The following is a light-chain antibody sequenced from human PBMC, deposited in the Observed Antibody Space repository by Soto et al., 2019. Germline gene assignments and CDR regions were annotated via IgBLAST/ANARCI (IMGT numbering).Light chain of an antibody. J-gene: IGLJ3*02. V-gene: IGLV1-44*01. CDR3: AAWDDSLNGPV. Sequence: QSVLSQPPSASGTPGQGVVISCSGGLSHIGSNTVSWYRHLPGTAPTLLIYRTDERPSGIPDRFSGSKSGTSASLAIGGLQSEDEADFYCAAWDDSLNGPVFGGGTKLTVL. CDR1: LSHIGSNT. CDR2: RTD.